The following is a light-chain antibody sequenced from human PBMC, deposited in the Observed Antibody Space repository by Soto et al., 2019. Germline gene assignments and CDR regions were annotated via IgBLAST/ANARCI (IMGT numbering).Light chain of an antibody. CDR2: ANS. V-gene: IGLV1-40*01. J-gene: IGLJ1*01. CDR1: SSNIGAGHD. Sequence: QSVLTQPPSVSGAPGQGVTISCTGSSSNIGAGHDVHWYQQLPGTAPKPLIYANSNRPSGVPDRFSGSKSGTSASLAITGLQAEDEAEYYCQSYDRSLFEHVFGTGTKVTVL. CDR3: QSYDRSLFEHV.